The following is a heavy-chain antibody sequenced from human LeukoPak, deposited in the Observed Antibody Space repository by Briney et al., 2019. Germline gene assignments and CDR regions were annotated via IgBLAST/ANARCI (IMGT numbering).Heavy chain of an antibody. V-gene: IGHV3-7*04. CDR1: GFTFRSYW. D-gene: IGHD3-10*01. Sequence: AGGSLRLSCAPPGFTFRSYWIRWVRQAPGKGLEWVANIKQDGSEKYYVDSVKGRFTVSRDNAKNSLYLQMNSLRAEDTAVYYCARDPSEDASHVWDQGTMVTVSS. CDR3: ARDPSEDASHV. J-gene: IGHJ3*01. CDR2: IKQDGSEK.